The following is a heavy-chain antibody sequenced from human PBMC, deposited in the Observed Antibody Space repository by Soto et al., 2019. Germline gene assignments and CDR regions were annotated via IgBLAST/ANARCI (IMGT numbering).Heavy chain of an antibody. J-gene: IGHJ4*02. CDR2: TTNTGGDR. CDR1: EGNISDYG. Sequence: TGGPQIHSWRAAEGNISDYGMSWVSQEPGEGLDWVSTTTNTGGDRIHADSVKGRFIISRDNSKNTLFLQMSSLRAEDTALYYYATLGVRGISTGWPIGVQGT. V-gene: IGHV3-23*01. CDR3: ATLGVRGISTGWPI. D-gene: IGHD3-3*02.